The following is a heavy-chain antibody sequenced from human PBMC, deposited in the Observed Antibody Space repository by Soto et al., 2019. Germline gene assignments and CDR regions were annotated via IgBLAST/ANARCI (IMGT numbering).Heavy chain of an antibody. CDR1: GYNFPKHW. CDR2: IYPGDSET. CDR3: ARAAYSYGYLSYSDY. D-gene: IGHD5-18*01. J-gene: IGHJ4*02. Sequence: RGESLKISCKGSGYNFPKHWIGWVRQMPGKGLEWMAIIYPGDSETRYSPSFRGHVTISVDKSISTAYLQWSSLRASDSAMYYCARAAYSYGYLSYSDYWGLGTLVTVPQ. V-gene: IGHV5-51*01.